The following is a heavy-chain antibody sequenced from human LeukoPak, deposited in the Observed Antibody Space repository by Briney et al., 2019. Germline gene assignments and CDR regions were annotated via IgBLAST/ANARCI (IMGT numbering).Heavy chain of an antibody. V-gene: IGHV1-46*01. CDR3: ARDYVDDIPMIKDY. CDR1: GYTFTSYG. CDR2: INLSGGST. J-gene: IGHJ4*02. Sequence: GASVKVSCKASGYTFTSYGISWVRQAPGQGLEWMGKINLSGGSTTYAQKFQGRVTMTRDTSTSTVYMELSSPRSEDTAVYYCARDYVDDIPMIKDYWGQGTLVTVSS. D-gene: IGHD2-8*01.